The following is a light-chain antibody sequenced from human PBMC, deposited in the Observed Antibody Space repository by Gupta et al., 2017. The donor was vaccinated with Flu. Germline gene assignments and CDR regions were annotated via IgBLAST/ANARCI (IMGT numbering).Light chain of an antibody. J-gene: IGLJ1*01. Sequence: QSALTQPASVSGSPGQAITISCSGTRSDFGDYNYVSWHQHAPAEPSRLMIFDVGRRPAVVATRFSGSISGNTASLTISARQAEDAGDYLYFADSSSSSFVFGSGTKVTVL. CDR3: FADSSSSSFV. CDR1: RSDFGDYNY. V-gene: IGLV2-14*03. CDR2: DVG.